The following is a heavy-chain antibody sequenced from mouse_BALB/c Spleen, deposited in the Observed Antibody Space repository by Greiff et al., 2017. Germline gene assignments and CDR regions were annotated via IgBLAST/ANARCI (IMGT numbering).Heavy chain of an antibody. CDR3: ARRDYYGTYFDV. CDR2: IDPFNGGT. D-gene: IGHD1-1*01. Sequence: EVQLQESGPELMKPGASVKISCKASGYSFTSYYMHWVKQSHGKSLEWIGYIDPFNGGTSYNQKFKGKATLTVDKSSSTAYMHLSSLTSEDSAVYYCARRDYYGTYFDVWGAGTTVTVSS. J-gene: IGHJ1*01. CDR1: GYSFTSYY. V-gene: IGHV1S135*01.